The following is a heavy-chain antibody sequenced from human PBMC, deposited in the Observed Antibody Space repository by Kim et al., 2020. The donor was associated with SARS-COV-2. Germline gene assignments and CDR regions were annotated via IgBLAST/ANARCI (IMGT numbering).Heavy chain of an antibody. CDR2: ISYTGNT. D-gene: IGHD5-18*01. CDR1: GGSISGYY. CDR3: ARNVDTRWFDP. Sequence: SETLSLTCTVSGGSISGYYWSWIRQPPGKGLEYIGYISYTGNTNYNPSLKSRVTISVDTSKNHFSLKLTSVTAADTAVYYCARNVDTRWFDPWGQGTLVIVSS. J-gene: IGHJ5*02. V-gene: IGHV4-59*01.